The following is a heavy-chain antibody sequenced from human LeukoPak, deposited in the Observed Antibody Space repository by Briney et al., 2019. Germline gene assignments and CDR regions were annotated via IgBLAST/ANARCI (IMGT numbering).Heavy chain of an antibody. J-gene: IGHJ4*02. CDR1: GYTFTGYY. CDR2: ISPDNGVT. V-gene: IGHV1-2*06. Sequence: GSVKVSCKASGYTFTGYYIHWVRQAPGQGPEWMGRISPDNGVTKIAQKFQGRVTMTRDTSINTIYMELGRLTGDDTAVYYCARKTTALDYWGQGTQISV. CDR3: ARKTTALDY. D-gene: IGHD4-17*01.